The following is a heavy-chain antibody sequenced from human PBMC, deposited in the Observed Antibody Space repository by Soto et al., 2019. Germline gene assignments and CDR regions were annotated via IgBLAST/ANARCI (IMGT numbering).Heavy chain of an antibody. CDR3: ARDSVLRGSSQDDAFDI. D-gene: IGHD6-13*01. Sequence: QVQLVQSGAEVKKPGASVKVSCKASGYTFTSYGISWVRQAPGQGLEWMGWISAYNGNTNYAQKLQGRVTMTTDTSTSTAYMERRSLRSDDTAVYYCARDSVLRGSSQDDAFDIWGQGTMVTVSS. CDR2: ISAYNGNT. CDR1: GYTFTSYG. J-gene: IGHJ3*02. V-gene: IGHV1-18*01.